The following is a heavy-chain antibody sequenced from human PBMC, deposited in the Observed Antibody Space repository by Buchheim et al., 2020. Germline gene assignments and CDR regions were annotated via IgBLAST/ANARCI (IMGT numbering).Heavy chain of an antibody. J-gene: IGHJ6*02. CDR1: GFTFSSYA. CDR3: ARTEQRSYGMDV. Sequence: QVQLVESGGGVVQPGRSLRLSCAASGFTFSSYAMHWVRQAPGKGLEWVAVISYDGSNKYYADSVKGRFTISRDNSKNTLYLQMSSLRAEDTAVYYCARTEQRSYGMDVWGQGTT. D-gene: IGHD6-25*01. CDR2: ISYDGSNK. V-gene: IGHV3-30*04.